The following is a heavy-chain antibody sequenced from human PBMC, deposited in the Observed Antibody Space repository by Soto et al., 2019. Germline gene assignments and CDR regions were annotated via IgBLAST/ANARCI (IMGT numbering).Heavy chain of an antibody. D-gene: IGHD2-2*01. Sequence: QVQLQESGPGLVKPSQTLSLTCTVSGGSISSGGYYWSWIRQHPGKGLEWIGYIYYSGSTYYNPSLKSRVTISVDTSKNQFSLKLSSVTAADTAVYYCARVRGDIVVVPAATHFDYWGQGTLVTVSS. CDR1: GGSISSGGYY. J-gene: IGHJ4*02. CDR2: IYYSGST. CDR3: ARVRGDIVVVPAATHFDY. V-gene: IGHV4-31*03.